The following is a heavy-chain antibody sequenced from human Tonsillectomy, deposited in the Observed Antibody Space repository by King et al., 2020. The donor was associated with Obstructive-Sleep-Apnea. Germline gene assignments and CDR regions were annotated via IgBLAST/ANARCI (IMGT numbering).Heavy chain of an antibody. CDR2: IYYSGIT. CDR3: SRVIPMPGLYYFDY. D-gene: IGHD2-2*01. Sequence: QLQESGPGLVKPSETLSLTCTVSGGSVSRGGYYCRWIGQHPGKGLEWSGDIYYSGITNANPALKMRVTISVDKSKNQFSLKLIFLTAADTAVYYCSRVIPMPGLYYFDYWGQGTLVTVSS. V-gene: IGHV4-61*08. J-gene: IGHJ4*02. CDR1: GGSVSRGGYY.